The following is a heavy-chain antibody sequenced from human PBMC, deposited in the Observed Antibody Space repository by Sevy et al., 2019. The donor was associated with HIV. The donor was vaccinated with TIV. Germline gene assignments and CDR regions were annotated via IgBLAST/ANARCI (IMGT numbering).Heavy chain of an antibody. Sequence: GGSLRLSCAASTVIFSDHWMTWVRQAPGKGLEWVANINQDGSDRHYVDSVKGRFTISRDNARQSVYLQMNSPRVEDTADYYCARVDCGSITCQGRDPFDIWGQGTTVTVSS. V-gene: IGHV3-7*03. CDR1: TVIFSDHW. CDR2: INQDGSDR. J-gene: IGHJ3*02. CDR3: ARVDCGSITCQGRDPFDI. D-gene: IGHD2-2*01.